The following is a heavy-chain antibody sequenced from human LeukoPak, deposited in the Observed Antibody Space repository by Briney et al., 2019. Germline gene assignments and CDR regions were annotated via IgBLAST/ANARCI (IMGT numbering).Heavy chain of an antibody. CDR2: ISYDGSNK. J-gene: IGHJ6*03. CDR1: GFTFSSYA. Sequence: PGGSLRLSCAASGFTFSSYAMHWVRQAPGKGLEWVTVISYDGSNKYYADSVKGRFTISRDNSKNTLYLQMNSLRAEDTAVYYCARGGPYDYGDYRPRYYYYMDVWGKGTTVTVSS. D-gene: IGHD4-17*01. CDR3: ARGGPYDYGDYRPRYYYYMDV. V-gene: IGHV3-30*04.